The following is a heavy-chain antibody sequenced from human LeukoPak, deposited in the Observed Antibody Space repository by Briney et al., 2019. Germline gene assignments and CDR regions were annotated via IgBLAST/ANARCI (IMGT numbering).Heavy chain of an antibody. CDR3: AREATSNYDILTGYYYYYMDV. D-gene: IGHD3-9*01. Sequence: GGSLRLSCAASGFTFSAYSMNWVRQAPGKGLEWVSSISSTSIYRYYGDSVKGRFTISRDNSKNTLYLQMNSLRAEDTAVYYCAREATSNYDILTGYYYYYMDVWGKGTTVTISS. V-gene: IGHV3-21*01. J-gene: IGHJ6*03. CDR1: GFTFSAYS. CDR2: ISSTSIYR.